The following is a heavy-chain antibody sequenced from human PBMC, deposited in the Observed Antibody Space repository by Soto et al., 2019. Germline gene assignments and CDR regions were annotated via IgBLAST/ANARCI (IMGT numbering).Heavy chain of an antibody. CDR3: ARVRSGWTYYFDY. V-gene: IGHV3-11*06. J-gene: IGHJ4*02. Sequence: QVQLVESGGGLVKPGGSLRLSCAASGFTFSDYYMSWIRQAPGKGLEWVSYMSSSSSDTNYADSVKGRFTISRDNAKNSLYLQMNSLRAEDTAVYYCARVRSGWTYYFDYWGKGTLVTVSS. CDR1: GFTFSDYY. D-gene: IGHD6-19*01. CDR2: MSSSSSDT.